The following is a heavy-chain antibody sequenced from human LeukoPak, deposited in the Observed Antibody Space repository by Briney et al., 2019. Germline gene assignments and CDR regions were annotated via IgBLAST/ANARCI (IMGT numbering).Heavy chain of an antibody. V-gene: IGHV3-49*04. CDR1: GFTFGDYA. CDR3: TSRRDGYNYRYY. Sequence: GGSLGLSCTASGFTFGDYAMSWVRQAPEKGLEWVGFIRSKAYGGTTEYAASVKGRFTISRDDSKSIAYLQMNSLKTEDTAVYYCTSRRDGYNYRYYWGQGTLVTVSS. D-gene: IGHD5-24*01. CDR2: IRSKAYGGTT. J-gene: IGHJ4*02.